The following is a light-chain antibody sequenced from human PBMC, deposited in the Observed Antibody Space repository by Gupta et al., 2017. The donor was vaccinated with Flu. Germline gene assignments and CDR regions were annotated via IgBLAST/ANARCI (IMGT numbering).Light chain of an antibody. CDR1: RSNIGDNS. CDR2: KTD. V-gene: IGLV1-47*01. Sequence: QSVLTQPPSASGTPGQRVFISCSGTRSNIGDNSVYWFQQLPGMAPKLLIYKTDRRPPGVPDRFSGSKSGTAASLAITGLRAEDAADYHCASWDDNLLWVFGGGTTLTVV. J-gene: IGLJ3*02. CDR3: ASWDDNLLWV.